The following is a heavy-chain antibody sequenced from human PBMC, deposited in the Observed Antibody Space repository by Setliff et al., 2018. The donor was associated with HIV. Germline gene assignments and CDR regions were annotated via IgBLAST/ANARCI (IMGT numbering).Heavy chain of an antibody. D-gene: IGHD3-10*01. V-gene: IGHV3-7*03. CDR2: IKDDGSEE. J-gene: IGHJ5*02. Sequence: SSGSYYWSWVRQAPGKGLEWVAHIKDDGSEEDYVESVKGRVTISRDNAKNSLYLQMNNMRVEDTAVYFCARDEWFGRFDPWGQGTLVTVSS. CDR1: SSGSYY. CDR3: ARDEWFGRFDP.